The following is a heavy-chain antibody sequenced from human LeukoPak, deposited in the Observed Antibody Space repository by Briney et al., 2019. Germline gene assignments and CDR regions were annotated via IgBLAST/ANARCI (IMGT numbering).Heavy chain of an antibody. CDR1: GSSISSYY. CDR3: ARQLLSHYYYGMDV. CDR2: IYYSGST. V-gene: IGHV4-59*08. Sequence: PSETLSLTCTVSGSSISSYYWSWIRQPPGKGLEWIGYIYYSGSTNYNPSLKSRVTISVDTSKNQFSLNLSSVTAADTAVYYCARQLLSHYYYGMDVWGQGTTVTVSS. D-gene: IGHD3-10*01. J-gene: IGHJ6*02.